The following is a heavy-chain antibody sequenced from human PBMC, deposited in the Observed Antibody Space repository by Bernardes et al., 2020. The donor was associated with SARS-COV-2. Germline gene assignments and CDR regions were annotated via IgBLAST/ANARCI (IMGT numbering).Heavy chain of an antibody. J-gene: IGHJ3*02. CDR1: GNTFTSYA. CDR3: ARSGAYPDAFDI. D-gene: IGHD1-26*01. Sequence: SVKVSCKTSGNTFTSYAVIWVRQAPGQGLECMGGIIPLFGTTNYAQNFQGRVTIAADESTSTVYMELSSLRSEDTAMYYCARSGAYPDAFDIWGQGTMVTVSS. CDR2: IIPLFGTT. V-gene: IGHV1-69*13.